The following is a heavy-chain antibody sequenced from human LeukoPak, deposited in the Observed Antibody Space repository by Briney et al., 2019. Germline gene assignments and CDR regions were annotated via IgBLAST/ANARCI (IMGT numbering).Heavy chain of an antibody. CDR1: GFTFSSYW. D-gene: IGHD6-6*01. CDR2: IKRDGSEK. Sequence: GGSLRLSCAASGFTFSSYWMSWVRQAPGRGLEWVANIKRDGSEKYYVDSVKGRFTISRDNAKNSLYLQMNSLRAEDTAVYYCARDKRPGYFDYWGQGTLVTVSS. V-gene: IGHV3-7*01. CDR3: ARDKRPGYFDY. J-gene: IGHJ4*02.